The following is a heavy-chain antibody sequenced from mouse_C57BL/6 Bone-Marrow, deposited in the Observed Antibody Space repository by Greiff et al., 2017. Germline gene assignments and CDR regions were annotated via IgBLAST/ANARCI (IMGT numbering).Heavy chain of an antibody. V-gene: IGHV5-17*01. J-gene: IGHJ1*03. CDR1: GFTFSDYG. Sequence: DVMLVESGGGLVKPGGSLKLSCAASGFTFSDYGMHWVRQAPEKGLEWVAYISSGSSTIYYADTVKGRFTISRDNAKNTLFLQMTSLRSEDTAMYYCARKKPLWYFDVWGTGTTVTVSS. CDR2: ISSGSSTI. D-gene: IGHD6-1*01. CDR3: ARKKPLWYFDV.